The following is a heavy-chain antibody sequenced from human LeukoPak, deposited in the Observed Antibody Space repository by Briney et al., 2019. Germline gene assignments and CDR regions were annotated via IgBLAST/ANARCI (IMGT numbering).Heavy chain of an antibody. V-gene: IGHV3-23*01. Sequence: GGSLRLSCAASGFTFSSYAMSWVRQAPGKGLEWVSAISGSGGSTYYADSVKGRFTISRDNSKNTLYLQMNSLRVEDTAVYYCAKSAVAGTGGSDYFDYWGQGTLVTVSS. CDR3: AKSAVAGTGGSDYFDY. CDR2: ISGSGGST. D-gene: IGHD6-19*01. J-gene: IGHJ4*02. CDR1: GFTFSSYA.